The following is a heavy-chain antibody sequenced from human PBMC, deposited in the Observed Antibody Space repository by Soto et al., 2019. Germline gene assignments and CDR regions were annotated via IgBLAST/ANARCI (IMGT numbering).Heavy chain of an antibody. J-gene: IGHJ5*02. CDR1: GYTFTSYD. CDR2: MNPNSGNT. CDR3: ARVPRRTWARPRWFDP. V-gene: IGHV1-8*01. Sequence: ASVKVSCKASGYTFTSYDINWVRQATGQGLEWMGWMNPNSGNTGYAQKFQGRVTMTRNTSISTAYMELSSLRSEDTAVYYCARVPRRTWARPRWFDPWGQGTLVTVSS. D-gene: IGHD1-1*01.